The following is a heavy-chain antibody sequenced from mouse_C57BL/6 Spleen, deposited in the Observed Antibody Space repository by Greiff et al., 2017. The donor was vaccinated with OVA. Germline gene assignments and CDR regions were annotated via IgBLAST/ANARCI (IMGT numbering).Heavy chain of an antibody. CDR2: IDPSDSYT. J-gene: IGHJ4*01. D-gene: IGHD2-12*01. V-gene: IGHV1-50*01. CDR1: GYTFTSYW. Sequence: VQLQQPGAELVKPGASVKLSCKASGYTFTSYWMQWVKQRPGQGLEWIGEIDPSDSYTNYNQKFKGKATLTVDTSSSTAYMQLSSLTSEDSAVYYCARSDYSNWGQGTSVTVSS. CDR3: ARSDYSN.